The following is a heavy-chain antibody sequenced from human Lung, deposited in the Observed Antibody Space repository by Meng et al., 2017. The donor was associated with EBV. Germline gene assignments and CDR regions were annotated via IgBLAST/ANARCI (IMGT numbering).Heavy chain of an antibody. CDR1: GYTFTNYG. J-gene: IGHJ4*02. V-gene: IGHV1-18*01. CDR2: ISAYNGNT. Sequence: QVQLVQSGAEVKKPGASVTVSCKGSGYTFTNYGISWVRQAPGQGLEWVGWISAYNGNTSYAQKLQDRVTMTTDTSTTTAYMQLRSLRSDDTAVYYCARHYHDYVDYNEFDSWGQGTLFPV. D-gene: IGHD3-16*01. CDR3: ARHYHDYVDYNEFDS.